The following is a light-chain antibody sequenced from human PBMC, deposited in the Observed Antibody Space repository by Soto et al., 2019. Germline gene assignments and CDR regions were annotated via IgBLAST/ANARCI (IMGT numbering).Light chain of an antibody. CDR2: GAS. V-gene: IGKV3-20*01. J-gene: IGKJ1*01. CDR3: QQYGSSLWT. CDR1: QSVSSSY. Sequence: EIVLTQSPGTLSLSPGERATLSCRASQSVSSSYLAWYQQKPGQALRLLIYGASSRATGIPDRFSGSGSGTDFTLTISRLEPEDFAVYYCQQYGSSLWTFGQVTKVEIK.